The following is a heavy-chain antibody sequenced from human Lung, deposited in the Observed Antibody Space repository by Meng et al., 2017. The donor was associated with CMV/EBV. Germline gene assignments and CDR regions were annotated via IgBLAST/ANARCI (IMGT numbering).Heavy chain of an antibody. Sequence: GESLKISCAASGFTFSSYVMHWVRQAPGKGLEWVAVIWYDGSNKYYADSVKGRFTISRDNSKNTLYMQMNSLRAEDTAVYYCAKDVAAPTQPYYYYYGMDVWGRGTXVTVSS. V-gene: IGHV3-33*06. CDR2: IWYDGSNK. D-gene: IGHD6-6*01. CDR1: GFTFSSYV. J-gene: IGHJ6*02. CDR3: AKDVAAPTQPYYYYYGMDV.